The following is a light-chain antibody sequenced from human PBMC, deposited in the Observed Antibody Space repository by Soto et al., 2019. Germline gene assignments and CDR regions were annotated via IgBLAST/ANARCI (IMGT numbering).Light chain of an antibody. V-gene: IGLV1-51*01. CDR3: ATWDNSLSAVV. CDR2: DIN. CDR1: SSNIGNNY. J-gene: IGLJ2*01. Sequence: QSVLTQPPSVSAAPGQKVTISCSGSSSNIGNNYISWYQQLPGTAPKLLIYDINERPSGIPDQFSGSKSGTSATLGITGLQTGDEADYYCATWDNSLSAVVFGGGTKVTVL.